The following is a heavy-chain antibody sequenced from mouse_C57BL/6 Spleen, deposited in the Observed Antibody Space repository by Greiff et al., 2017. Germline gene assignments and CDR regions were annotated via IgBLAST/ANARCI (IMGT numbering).Heavy chain of an antibody. CDR3: ARSDYYGSISFSY. CDR1: GYAFNNYL. V-gene: IGHV1-54*01. J-gene: IGHJ3*01. Sequence: QVQLQQSGAELVRPGTSVKVSCKASGYAFNNYLIEWVKQRPGQGLEWIGVINPGSGGTNYNEKFKGKATLTADKSSSTAYMQLSSLTSEDTAVNIFARSDYYGSISFSYWGQEPLVTNSA. D-gene: IGHD1-1*01. CDR2: INPGSGGT.